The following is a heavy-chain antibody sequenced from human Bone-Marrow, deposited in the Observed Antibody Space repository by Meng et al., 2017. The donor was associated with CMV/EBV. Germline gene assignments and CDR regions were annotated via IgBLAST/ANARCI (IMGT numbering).Heavy chain of an antibody. CDR3: ARNPGTDAFDI. D-gene: IGHD3-10*01. J-gene: IGHJ3*02. CDR2: ISTSSSYI. CDR1: GFTFGSYS. V-gene: IGHV3-21*01. Sequence: GESLKISCVASGFTFGSYSMNWVRQAPGKGLEWVSSISTSSSYIYYGDSVKGRFTISRDNAKNSLYLQMNSLRAEDTAVYYCARNPGTDAFDIWGQGTMVTVSS.